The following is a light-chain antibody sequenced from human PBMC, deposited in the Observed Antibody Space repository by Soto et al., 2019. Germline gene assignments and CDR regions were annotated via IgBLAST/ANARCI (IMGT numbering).Light chain of an antibody. CDR1: SSDVGGYNY. Sequence: QSALTQPPSASGSPGQSVTISCPGTSSDVGGYNYVSWYQQHPGKAPKLMIYEVTKRPSGVPDRFSGSKSANTASLTVSGLQAEDEADYYCSSYGGGNNLLFGGGTKLTVL. J-gene: IGLJ2*01. CDR3: SSYGGGNNLL. V-gene: IGLV2-8*01. CDR2: EVT.